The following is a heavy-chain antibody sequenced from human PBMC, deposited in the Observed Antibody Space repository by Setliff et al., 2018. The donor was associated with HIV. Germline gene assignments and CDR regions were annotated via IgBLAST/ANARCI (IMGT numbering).Heavy chain of an antibody. CDR3: ARDGETTVMGDAFDI. CDR2: INHSGST. CDR1: GGSFSGYY. V-gene: IGHV4-34*01. J-gene: IGHJ3*02. Sequence: LSLTCAVYGGSFSGYYWSWIRQPPGKGLEWIGEINHSGSTNYNPSLKSRVTISLDKSNNQFSLNLRSVTAADTAVYFCARDGETTVMGDAFDIWGQGTMVTVSS. D-gene: IGHD4-4*01.